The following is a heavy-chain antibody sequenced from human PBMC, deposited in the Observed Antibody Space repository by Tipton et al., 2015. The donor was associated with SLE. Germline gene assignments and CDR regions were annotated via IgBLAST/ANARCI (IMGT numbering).Heavy chain of an antibody. Sequence: TLSLTCTVSGGSMSSYYWTWIRQPPGKGLEWIAYIHYSGNTNYNPSLKSRVTISIDTSKNQFSLKLSSVTAADTAVYFCARQPYYESPFDYWGQGTLVTVSS. J-gene: IGHJ4*02. D-gene: IGHD3-22*01. CDR2: IHYSGNT. CDR1: GGSMSSYY. CDR3: ARQPYYESPFDY. V-gene: IGHV4-59*08.